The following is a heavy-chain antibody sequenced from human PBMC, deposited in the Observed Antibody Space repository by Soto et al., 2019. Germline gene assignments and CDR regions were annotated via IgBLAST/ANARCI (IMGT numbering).Heavy chain of an antibody. J-gene: IGHJ5*02. CDR2: IYYSGST. V-gene: IGHV4-30-4*01. D-gene: IGHD6-13*01. CDR1: GGSISSGDYY. CDR3: ARDVIAAAAGNWFDP. Sequence: SETLSLTCTVSGGSISSGDYYWSWIRQPPGKGLEWIGYIYYSGSTYYNPSLKSRVTISVDTSKNQFSLKLSSVTAADTAVYYCARDVIAAAAGNWFDPWGQGALVTVSS.